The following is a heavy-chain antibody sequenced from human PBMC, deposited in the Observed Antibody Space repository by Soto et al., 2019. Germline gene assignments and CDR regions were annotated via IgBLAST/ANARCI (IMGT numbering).Heavy chain of an antibody. Sequence: SETLSLTCTVSGGSISSYYWSWIRQPPGKGLEWIGYIYYSGSTNYNPSLKSRVTISVDTSKNQFSLKLSSVTAADTAVYYCARSPSYYDFWSGNYNWFDPWGQGTWSPSPQ. CDR2: IYYSGST. J-gene: IGHJ5*02. D-gene: IGHD3-3*01. CDR3: ARSPSYYDFWSGNYNWFDP. V-gene: IGHV4-59*01. CDR1: GGSISSYY.